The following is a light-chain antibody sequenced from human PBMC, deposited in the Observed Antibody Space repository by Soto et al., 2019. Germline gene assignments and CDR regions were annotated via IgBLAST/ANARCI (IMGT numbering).Light chain of an antibody. CDR3: HKYNQAPT. Sequence: DIQLTQSPSSLSASVGDRVTITCRASQAISSYLAWYQQKPGKVPELLMYATSTLQSGAPSRFSGSGSGTDFTLTISILQPEDVATYYCHKYNQAPTFGGGTKVEIK. CDR1: QAISSY. V-gene: IGKV1-27*01. CDR2: ATS. J-gene: IGKJ4*01.